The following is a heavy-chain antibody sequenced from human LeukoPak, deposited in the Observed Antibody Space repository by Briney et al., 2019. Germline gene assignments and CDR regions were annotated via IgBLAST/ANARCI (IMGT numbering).Heavy chain of an antibody. V-gene: IGHV1-8*03. J-gene: IGHJ5*02. CDR2: MNPNSGNT. CDR1: GYTFTSYD. Sequence: ASVKVSCKASGYTFTSYDINWVRQATGQGLEWMGWMNPNSGNTGYAQKFQGRVTITRNTSISTAYMELSSLRSEDTSEYYCARGFGDSSGYSPWGQGTLVTVSS. D-gene: IGHD3-22*01. CDR3: ARGFGDSSGYSP.